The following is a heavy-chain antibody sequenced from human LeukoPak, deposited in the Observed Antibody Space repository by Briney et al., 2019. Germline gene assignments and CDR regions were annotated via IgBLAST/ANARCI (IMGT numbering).Heavy chain of an antibody. V-gene: IGHV3-33*06. CDR2: IWYDGSNK. CDR3: AKEGGCSSSSCYYFDY. Sequence: PGGSLRLSCAASGFTFSSYGMHWVRQAPGKGLEGVAVIWYDGSNKYYADSVKGRFTISRDNPKNTLYLQMNSLRAEDTAVYYCAKEGGCSSSSCYYFDYWGQGTLVTVSS. D-gene: IGHD6-6*01. CDR1: GFTFSSYG. J-gene: IGHJ4*02.